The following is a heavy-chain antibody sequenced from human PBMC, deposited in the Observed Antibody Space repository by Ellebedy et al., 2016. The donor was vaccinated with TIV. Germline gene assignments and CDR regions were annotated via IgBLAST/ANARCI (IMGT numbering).Heavy chain of an antibody. J-gene: IGHJ5*02. V-gene: IGHV3-23*01. CDR3: AKAGFTIWGNWFDP. CDR2: LTGSGDTT. Sequence: GGSLRLXXAASGFTFSSYAMSWARQAPGKGLEWVSALTGSGDTTYYADSVKGRFTISRDNSKNTLYLQMNSLRAEDTAVYYCAKAGFTIWGNWFDPWGQGTLVTVSS. D-gene: IGHD3-3*01. CDR1: GFTFSSYA.